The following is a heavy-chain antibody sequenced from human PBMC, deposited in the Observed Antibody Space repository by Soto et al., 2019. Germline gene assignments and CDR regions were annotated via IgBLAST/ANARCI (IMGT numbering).Heavy chain of an antibody. J-gene: IGHJ3*02. CDR2: ISAYNGNT. CDR3: ARDLFGYYGDYNRNAFDI. CDR1: GYTFTSYG. D-gene: IGHD4-17*01. V-gene: IGHV1-18*01. Sequence: ASVKVSCKASGYTFTSYGISWVRQAPGQGLEWMGWISAYNGNTNYAQKLQGRVTMTTDTSTSTAYMELRSLRSDDTAVYYCARDLFGYYGDYNRNAFDIWGQGTMVTVSS.